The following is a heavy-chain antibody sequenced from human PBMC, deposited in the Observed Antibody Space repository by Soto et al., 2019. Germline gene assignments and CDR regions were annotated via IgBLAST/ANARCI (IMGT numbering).Heavy chain of an antibody. D-gene: IGHD5-12*01. CDR3: SRGGDSGLGRVGYFDY. V-gene: IGHV5-51*01. Sequence: GESLKISCKGSGYSFTSYWIGWVRQMPGKGLEWMGIIYPGDSDTRYSPSFQGQVTISADKSISTAYLQWSSLKASDTAMYYCSRGGDSGLGRVGYFDYWGQGTLVTVSS. CDR1: GYSFTSYW. J-gene: IGHJ4*02. CDR2: IYPGDSDT.